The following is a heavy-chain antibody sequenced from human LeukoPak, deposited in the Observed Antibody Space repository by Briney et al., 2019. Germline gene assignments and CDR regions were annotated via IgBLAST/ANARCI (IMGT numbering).Heavy chain of an antibody. D-gene: IGHD5-12*01. CDR3: ARDSGYDSGYYYYYYMDV. Sequence: ASVKVSCKASGYTFTSYGISWVRQAPGQGLEWMGWISAYNGNTNYAQKLQGRVTMTTDTSTSTAYMELRSLRSDDTAVYYCARDSGYDSGYYYYYYMDVWGKGTTVTISS. J-gene: IGHJ6*03. CDR1: GYTFTSYG. V-gene: IGHV1-18*01. CDR2: ISAYNGNT.